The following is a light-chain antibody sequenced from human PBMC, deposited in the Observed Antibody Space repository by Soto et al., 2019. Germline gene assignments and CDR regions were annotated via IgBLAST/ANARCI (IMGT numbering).Light chain of an antibody. CDR1: QTVSSNS. J-gene: IGKJ1*01. V-gene: IGKV3-20*01. CDR3: QLYGSSART. CDR2: GAS. Sequence: EIVLTQSPGTLSLSPGERATLSCRASQTVSSNSLAWYHQKPGQAPRLLIYGASSRATGIPDRFSGSESGTDFTLTISRLEPEDFAVYYCQLYGSSARTFGQGTKVEIK.